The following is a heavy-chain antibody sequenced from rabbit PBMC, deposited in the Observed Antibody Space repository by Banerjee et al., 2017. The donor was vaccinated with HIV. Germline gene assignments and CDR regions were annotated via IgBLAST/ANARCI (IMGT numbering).Heavy chain of an antibody. Sequence: EESGGDLVQPEGSLTLTCTASGFSFSSSYWICWVRQAPGKGLEWIGCIYTSSSSTYYASWAKGRFTITKTSSTTVTLQMTSLTAADTATYFCARTGAGGYLYGMDLWGPGTLVTVS. J-gene: IGHJ6*01. V-gene: IGHV1S45*01. CDR3: ARTGAGGYLYGMDL. CDR1: GFSFSSSYW. CDR2: IYTSSSST. D-gene: IGHD1-1*01.